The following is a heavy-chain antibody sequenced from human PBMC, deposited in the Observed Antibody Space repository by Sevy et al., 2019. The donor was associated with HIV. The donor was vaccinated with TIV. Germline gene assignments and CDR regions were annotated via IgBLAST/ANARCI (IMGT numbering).Heavy chain of an antibody. Sequence: GGSLRLSCVASGFTLSTNSMNWVRQAPGKGLEWVSYINSRSSTIHYADSVKGRFTIFRDNAQNSLYLQMNSLRGEDTAVYYCARGPSFLVVSDAPVDYWGQGTLVTVSS. CDR1: GFTLSTNS. V-gene: IGHV3-48*01. J-gene: IGHJ4*02. CDR3: ARGPSFLVVSDAPVDY. D-gene: IGHD2-8*02. CDR2: INSRSSTI.